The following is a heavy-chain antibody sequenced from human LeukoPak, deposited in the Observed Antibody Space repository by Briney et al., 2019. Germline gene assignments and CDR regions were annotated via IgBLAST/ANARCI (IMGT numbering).Heavy chain of an antibody. J-gene: IGHJ5*02. D-gene: IGHD1-26*01. V-gene: IGHV1-2*02. CDR1: GYTFTGYY. Sequence: ASVKLSCKASGYTFTGYYMHWVRQAPGQGLEWMGWINPNSGGTNYAQKFQGRVTMTRDTSISTAYRELSRLRSDDTAVYYCARVGKVGATRRWFDPWGQGTLVTVSS. CDR2: INPNSGGT. CDR3: ARVGKVGATRRWFDP.